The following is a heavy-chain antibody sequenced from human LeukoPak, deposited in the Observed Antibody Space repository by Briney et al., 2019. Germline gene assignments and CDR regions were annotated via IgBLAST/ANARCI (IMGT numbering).Heavy chain of an antibody. CDR2: INPNSGGT. Sequence: ASVKVSCKASGYTFTGYYMHWVRQAPGQGLEWMGWINPNSGGTNYAQKFQGRVTMTRDTSISTAYMELSRLRSDDTAVYYCARARKAAAPYYMDVWGKGTTVTVSS. CDR3: ARARKAAAPYYMDV. J-gene: IGHJ6*03. V-gene: IGHV1-2*02. CDR1: GYTFTGYY. D-gene: IGHD6-13*01.